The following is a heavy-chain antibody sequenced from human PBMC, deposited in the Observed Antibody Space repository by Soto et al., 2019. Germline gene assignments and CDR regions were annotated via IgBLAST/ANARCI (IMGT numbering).Heavy chain of an antibody. J-gene: IGHJ4*02. D-gene: IGHD3-16*01. CDR2: ISSSGSTI. Sequence: EVQLVESGGGLVQPGGSLRLSCAASGFTFSSYEMNWVRQAPGKGLEWVSYISSSGSTIYYADSVKGRFTISRDNAKNSLYLQMNSLRAEDTAVYYCARGPTPQYDYVDYFDYWGQGTLVTVSS. CDR1: GFTFSSYE. V-gene: IGHV3-48*03. CDR3: ARGPTPQYDYVDYFDY.